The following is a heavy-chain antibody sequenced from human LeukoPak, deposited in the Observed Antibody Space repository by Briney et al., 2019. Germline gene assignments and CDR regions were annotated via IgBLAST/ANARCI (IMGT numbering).Heavy chain of an antibody. J-gene: IGHJ4*02. CDR3: ARARRLWFGELPDY. CDR2: ISSSSSYI. Sequence: GGSLRLSCAASGFTFSSYSMNWVRQAPGKGLEWVSSISSSSSYIYYADSVKGRFTISRDNAKNSLYLQMNSLRAEDTAVYYCARARRLWFGELPDYWGQGTLVTVSS. V-gene: IGHV3-21*01. D-gene: IGHD3-10*01. CDR1: GFTFSSYS.